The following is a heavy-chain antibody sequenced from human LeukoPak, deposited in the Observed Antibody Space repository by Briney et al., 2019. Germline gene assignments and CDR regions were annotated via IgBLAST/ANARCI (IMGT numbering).Heavy chain of an antibody. CDR2: IKHDGSED. J-gene: IGHJ6*03. D-gene: IGHD6-13*01. V-gene: IGHV3-7*01. CDR3: ARDGYSSSWAYYYYYYMDV. Sequence: GGSLRLSCAASGFTFSSYWMTWVRQAPGKGLEWVATIKHDGSEDYYLDSVKGRFTISRDNAKSSMWLQMSSLRAEDTAVYYCARDGYSSSWAYYYYYYMDVWGKGTTVTVSS. CDR1: GFTFSSYW.